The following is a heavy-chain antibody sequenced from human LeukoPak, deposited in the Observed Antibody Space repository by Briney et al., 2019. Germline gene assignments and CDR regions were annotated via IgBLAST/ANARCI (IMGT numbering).Heavy chain of an antibody. CDR1: GGSISSYY. D-gene: IGHD6-19*01. Sequence: PSETLSLTCTVSGGSISSYYWSWIRQPPGKGLEWIGYIYYSGSTNYNPSLKSRVTISVDTSKNQFSLKLSSVTAVDTAVYYCARDPGIAVGGYDCRGQGTLVTVSS. CDR3: ARDPGIAVGGYDC. V-gene: IGHV4-59*01. CDR2: IYYSGST. J-gene: IGHJ4*02.